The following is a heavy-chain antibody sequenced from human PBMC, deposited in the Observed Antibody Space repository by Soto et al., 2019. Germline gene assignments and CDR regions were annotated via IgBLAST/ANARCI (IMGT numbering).Heavy chain of an antibody. D-gene: IGHD6-25*01. CDR1: GYTFTTYD. Sequence: ASVKVSCKASGYTFTTYDISWVRQATGQGLEWRGWMNPYSGNTGYAQKFQGRVTVTRNTSISTVYMELSGLRPDDTAVYYCARRKERSGPHYFDYWGQGSQVTVSS. V-gene: IGHV1-8*01. CDR3: ARRKERSGPHYFDY. CDR2: MNPYSGNT. J-gene: IGHJ4*02.